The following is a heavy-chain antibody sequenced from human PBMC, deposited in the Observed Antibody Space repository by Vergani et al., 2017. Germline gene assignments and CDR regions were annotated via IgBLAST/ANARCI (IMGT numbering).Heavy chain of an antibody. V-gene: IGHV1-46*01. Sequence: QVQLVQSGAEVKKPGSSVKVSCKASGGTFSSYAISWVRQAPGQGLEWMGIINPSGGSTSYAQKFQGRVTMTRDTSTSTVYMELSSLRSEDTAVYYCARVWGKGGGVIRYWGQGTLVTVSS. CDR3: ARVWGKGGGVIRY. J-gene: IGHJ4*02. CDR2: INPSGGST. D-gene: IGHD2-15*01. CDR1: GGTFSSYA.